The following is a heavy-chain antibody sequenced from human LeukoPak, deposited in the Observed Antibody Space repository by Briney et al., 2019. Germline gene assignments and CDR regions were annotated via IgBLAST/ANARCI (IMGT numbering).Heavy chain of an antibody. V-gene: IGHV3-23*01. CDR1: GFTFSSYA. D-gene: IGHD6-13*01. CDR3: AKDPQAAAAPGSFDY. J-gene: IGHJ4*02. Sequence: GSLRLSCAASGFTFSSYAMSWVRQAPGKGLEWVSVISGSGGSTYYADSVKGRFTISRDNSENTLYLQMNSLRADDTAVYYCAKDPQAAAAPGSFDYWGQGTLVTVSS. CDR2: ISGSGGST.